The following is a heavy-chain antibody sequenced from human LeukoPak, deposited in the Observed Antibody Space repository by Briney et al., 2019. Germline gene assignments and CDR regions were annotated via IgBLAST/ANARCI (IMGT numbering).Heavy chain of an antibody. CDR1: GGSISSYY. V-gene: IGHV4-59*12. Sequence: SETLSLTCTVSGGSISSYYWSWIRQPPGKGLEWIGYIYYSGSTNYNPSLKSRVTMSVDTSKNQFSLKLSSVTAADTAVYYCARVRGGGYFDYWGQGTLVTVSS. CDR3: ARVRGGGYFDY. D-gene: IGHD3-16*01. J-gene: IGHJ4*02. CDR2: IYYSGST.